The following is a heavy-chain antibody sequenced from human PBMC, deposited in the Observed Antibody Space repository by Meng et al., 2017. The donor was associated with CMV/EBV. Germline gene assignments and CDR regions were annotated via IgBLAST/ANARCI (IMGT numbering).Heavy chain of an antibody. CDR3: ARVHITIFGVAPDY. D-gene: IGHD3-3*01. CDR1: GFTFSSYA. Sequence: GGSLRLSCAASGFTFSSYAIHWVRQAPGKGLEWVAVISSDGSKAYYADSVRGRFTISRDNSKNTLHLQMVSLRAEDTAVYYCARVHITIFGVAPDYWGQGTLVTVSS. J-gene: IGHJ4*02. CDR2: ISSDGSKA. V-gene: IGHV3-30-3*01.